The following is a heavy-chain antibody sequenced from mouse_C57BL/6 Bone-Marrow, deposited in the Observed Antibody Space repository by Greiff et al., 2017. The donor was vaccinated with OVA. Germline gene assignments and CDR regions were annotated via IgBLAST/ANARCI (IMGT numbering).Heavy chain of an antibody. CDR2: IDPANGDT. V-gene: IGHV14-4*01. CDR3: TTRGTGPWFAY. J-gene: IGHJ3*01. Sequence: VQLQQSGAELVRPGASVKLSCTASGFNIKDDYMHWVKQRPEQGLEWIGWIDPANGDTEYASKFQGKATITADTASNTAYLQLSSLTSEDTAVDYCTTRGTGPWFAYWGQGTLVTVSA. CDR1: GFNIKDDY. D-gene: IGHD4-1*01.